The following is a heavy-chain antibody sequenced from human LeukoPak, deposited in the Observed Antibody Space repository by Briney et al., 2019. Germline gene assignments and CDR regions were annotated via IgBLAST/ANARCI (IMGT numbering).Heavy chain of an antibody. V-gene: IGHV3-48*01. CDR1: GFTFSNFR. CDR3: ARRGVDSYYYYMDV. CDR2: IGTTSTI. D-gene: IGHD2-8*01. Sequence: GGSLRLSCAASGFTFSNFRFNRVRQSPEKGLEWIAFIGTTSTIYYADSVKGRFTISRDNAKNSLFLQMNNLTVEDTALYYCARRGVDSYYYYMDVWGKGTTVIVSS. J-gene: IGHJ6*03.